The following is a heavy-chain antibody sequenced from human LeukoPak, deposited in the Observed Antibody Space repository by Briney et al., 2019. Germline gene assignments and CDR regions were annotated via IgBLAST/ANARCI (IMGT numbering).Heavy chain of an antibody. Sequence: SQTLSLTCAISVDSVSSNSAAWNSIRQSPSRGVEWLGREYYRSKWHNDYEVSVKSRITINPDTSEKQFSLQLNSVTPEDTAVYYCARDRYYDFWSGYYSTPRPDYYYSLYMDVWGKGTTVTVSS. CDR2: EYYRSKWHN. CDR3: ARDRYYDFWSGYYSTPRPDYYYSLYMDV. J-gene: IGHJ6*03. D-gene: IGHD3-3*01. CDR1: VDSVSSNSAA. V-gene: IGHV6-1*01.